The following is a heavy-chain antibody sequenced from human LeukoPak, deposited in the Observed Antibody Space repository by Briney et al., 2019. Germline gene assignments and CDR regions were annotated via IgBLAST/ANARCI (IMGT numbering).Heavy chain of an antibody. CDR2: IKSKTDGGTT. J-gene: IGHJ4*02. CDR3: TTGKYSSNWVGVYFDY. Sequence: GGSMRLSCAASGFTVSNAWMSWVRQAPGKGLEWVGRIKSKTDGGTTDYAAPVKGRFTISRDDSKNTLYLQMNSLKTEDTAVYYCTTGKYSSNWVGVYFDYWGQGTLVTVSS. V-gene: IGHV3-15*01. CDR1: GFTVSNAW. D-gene: IGHD6-13*01.